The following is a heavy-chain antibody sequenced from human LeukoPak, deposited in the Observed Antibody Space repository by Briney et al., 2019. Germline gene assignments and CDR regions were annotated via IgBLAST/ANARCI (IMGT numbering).Heavy chain of an antibody. CDR2: IYHSGST. Sequence: SETLSLTCTVSGYSISSGYYWGWIRQPPGKGLEWIGSIYHSGSTYYNPSLKSRVTISVDTSKNQFSLKLSSVTAADTAVYYCARVGAAHNWFDPWGQGTLVTVSS. CDR3: ARVGAAHNWFDP. CDR1: GYSISSGYY. J-gene: IGHJ5*02. D-gene: IGHD1-26*01. V-gene: IGHV4-38-2*02.